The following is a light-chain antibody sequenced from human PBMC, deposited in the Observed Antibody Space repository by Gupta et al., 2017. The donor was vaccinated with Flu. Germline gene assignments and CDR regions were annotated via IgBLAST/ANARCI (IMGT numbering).Light chain of an antibody. CDR3: QQDNSYSRT. V-gene: IGKV1-5*03. CDR2: KAS. Sequence: PSTLSASVGVSVTITCRARQSIISWLAWYQQKPGKAPQLLIYKASNLENGVPSRFSGRGSGTEFTLTISSLQPDDFATYYCQQDNSYSRTFGQGTKVEV. CDR1: QSIISW. J-gene: IGKJ1*01.